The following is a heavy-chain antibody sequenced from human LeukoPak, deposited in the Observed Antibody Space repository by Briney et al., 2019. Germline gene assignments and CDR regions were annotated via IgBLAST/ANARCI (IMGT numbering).Heavy chain of an antibody. CDR3: AKDRVRDIVVVPAAMEFDP. CDR2: ISYDGSNK. V-gene: IGHV3-30*18. Sequence: GGSLRLSCAASGFTFSSDGMHWVRHAPGKGLEWVAVISYDGSNKYYADSVKGRFTISRDNFKNTLYLQMNRLRAQDTDVYYCAKDRVRDIVVVPAAMEFDPWGQGTLVTVSS. D-gene: IGHD2-2*01. J-gene: IGHJ5*02. CDR1: GFTFSSDG.